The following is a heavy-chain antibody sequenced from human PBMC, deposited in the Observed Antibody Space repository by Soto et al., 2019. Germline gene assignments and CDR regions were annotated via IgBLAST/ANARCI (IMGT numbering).Heavy chain of an antibody. CDR2: ISYDGSNT. Sequence: QVQLVESGGGVVQPGRSLRVSCSASGFIFSAYAMHWVRQAPGKGLEWVAVISYDGSNTYYADSVKGRFTISRDNCKNTVYLHLNCLRAEDTAMYYYARERREGGYPCPKVGVSRWGQGTLVTVSS. CDR3: ARERREGGYPCPKVGVSR. J-gene: IGHJ4*02. V-gene: IGHV3-30-3*01. D-gene: IGHD3-22*01. CDR1: GFIFSAYA.